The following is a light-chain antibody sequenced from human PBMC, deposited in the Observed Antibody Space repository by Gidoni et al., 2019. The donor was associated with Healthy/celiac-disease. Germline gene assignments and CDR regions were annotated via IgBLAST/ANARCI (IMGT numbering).Light chain of an antibody. Sequence: SAVSVALGQTVRITCQGDSLRSYYASWYQQKPGQAPVLVIYGKNNRPSGIPDRFSGSSSGNTASLTITGAQAEDEAYYYCNSRDSSGNHYVFGTGTKVTVL. CDR2: GKN. CDR3: NSRDSSGNHYV. J-gene: IGLJ1*01. V-gene: IGLV3-19*01. CDR1: SLRSYY.